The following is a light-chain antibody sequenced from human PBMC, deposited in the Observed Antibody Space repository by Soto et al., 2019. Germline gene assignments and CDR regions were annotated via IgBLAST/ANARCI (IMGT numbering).Light chain of an antibody. Sequence: IQMTQSPSTLSASVGDRVTITCRASQSISSWLAWYQQKPGKAPKLLIYDASSLESGVPSRFSGSGSGTEFTLAISSLQPDDFATYYCQEYTSYSPLTFGGGTKVDI. CDR2: DAS. CDR3: QEYTSYSPLT. V-gene: IGKV1-5*01. J-gene: IGKJ4*01. CDR1: QSISSW.